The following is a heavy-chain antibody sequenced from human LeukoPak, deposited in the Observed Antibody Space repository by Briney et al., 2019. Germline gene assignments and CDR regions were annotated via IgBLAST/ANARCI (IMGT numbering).Heavy chain of an antibody. CDR2: ISGSGGST. CDR3: AKQIASGWHRYNWFDP. Sequence: PGGSLRLSCAASGFTFSSYAMSWVRQAPGKGLEWVSAISGSGGSTYYEDSVKGRFTISRDNSKNTLYLQMNSLRAEDTAVYYCAKQIASGWHRYNWFDPWGQGTLVTVSS. J-gene: IGHJ5*02. V-gene: IGHV3-23*01. D-gene: IGHD6-19*01. CDR1: GFTFSSYA.